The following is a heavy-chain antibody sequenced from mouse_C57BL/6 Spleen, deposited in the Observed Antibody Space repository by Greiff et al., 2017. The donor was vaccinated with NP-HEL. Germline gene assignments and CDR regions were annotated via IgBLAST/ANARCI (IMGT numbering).Heavy chain of an antibody. J-gene: IGHJ2*01. CDR3: ARDEEGYYFDY. CDR1: GYTFTDYY. V-gene: IGHV1-26*01. Sequence: VQLHQSGPELVKPGASVKISCKASGYTFTDYYMNWVKQSHGKSLEWIGDINPNNGGTSYNQKFKGKATLTVDKSSSTAYMELRSLTSEDSAVYYCARDEEGYYFDYWGQGTTLTVSS. CDR2: INPNNGGT. D-gene: IGHD3-3*01.